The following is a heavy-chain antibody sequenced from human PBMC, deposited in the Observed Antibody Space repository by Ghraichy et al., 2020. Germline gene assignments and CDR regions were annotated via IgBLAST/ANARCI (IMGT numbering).Heavy chain of an antibody. V-gene: IGHV3-23*01. CDR2: ISGSGGST. D-gene: IGHD3-3*01. J-gene: IGHJ4*02. CDR3: SILSDFWSGYLFDY. CDR1: GFTFSSYA. Sequence: GGSLRLSCAASGFTFSSYAMSWVRQAPGKGLEWVSAISGSGGSTYYADSVKGRFTISRDNSKNKLYLQMNSLRAEDTAVYYCSILSDFWSGYLFDYWGQGTLVTVSS.